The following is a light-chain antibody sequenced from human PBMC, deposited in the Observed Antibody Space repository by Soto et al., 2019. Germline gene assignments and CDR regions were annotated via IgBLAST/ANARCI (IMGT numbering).Light chain of an antibody. J-gene: IGLJ2*01. CDR2: SNN. CDR3: AARDDSLNGPV. CDR1: SSNIGSNT. Sequence: QSVLTQPPSASGTPGQRVTISCSGSSSNIGSNTVNWYRQLPGTAPKLLIYSNNQRPSGVPDRFSGSKSGTSASLAISGLQSEDEADYYCAARDDSLNGPVFGGGTKLTVL. V-gene: IGLV1-44*01.